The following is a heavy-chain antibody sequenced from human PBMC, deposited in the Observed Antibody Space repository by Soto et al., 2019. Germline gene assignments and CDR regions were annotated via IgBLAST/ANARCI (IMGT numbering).Heavy chain of an antibody. CDR3: ARDGEEGWYFDL. CDR2: ISSSGSTI. J-gene: IGHJ2*01. Sequence: EVQLVESGGGLVQPGGSLRLSCAASGFTFSSYEMNWVRQAPGKGLEWVSYISSSGSTIYYADSVKGRFTIPRDNAKNSLYLQMNSLRAEDTAVYYCARDGEEGWYFDLWGRGTLVTVSS. CDR1: GFTFSSYE. V-gene: IGHV3-48*03. D-gene: IGHD4-17*01.